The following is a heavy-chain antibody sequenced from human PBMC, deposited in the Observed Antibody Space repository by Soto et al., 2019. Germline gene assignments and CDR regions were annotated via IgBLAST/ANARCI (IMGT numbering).Heavy chain of an antibody. J-gene: IGHJ6*02. CDR2: IDPSDSYT. CDR3: ARHCSSTSCYTDYYYGMDV. CDR1: GYSSTSYW. V-gene: IGHV5-10-1*01. Sequence: PGESLKISCKGSGYSSTSYWISWVRQMPGKGLEWMGRIDPSDSYTNYSPSFQGHVTISADKSISTAYLQWSSLKASDTAMYYCARHCSSTSCYTDYYYGMDVWGQGTTVTVSS. D-gene: IGHD2-2*02.